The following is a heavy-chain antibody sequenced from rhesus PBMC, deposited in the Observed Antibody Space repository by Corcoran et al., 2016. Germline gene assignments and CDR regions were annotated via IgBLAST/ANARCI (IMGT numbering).Heavy chain of an antibody. V-gene: IGHV4-80*01. D-gene: IGHD3-9*01. CDR3: ARHTDDYFDY. CDR1: GASISSNW. Sequence: QVQLQESGPGLVKPSETLSLTCTVSGASISSNWWSWIRQPPGKGLEWMGERNGNSGRTNYSPSLKSRVPIAKDASKNQFSLKLSSVTAADTAVYYCARHTDDYFDYWGQGVLVTVSS. CDR2: RNGNSGRT. J-gene: IGHJ4*01.